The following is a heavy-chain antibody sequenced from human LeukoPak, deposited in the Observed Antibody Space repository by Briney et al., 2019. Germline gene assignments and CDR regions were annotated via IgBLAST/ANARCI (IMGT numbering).Heavy chain of an antibody. J-gene: IGHJ6*02. CDR3: ARVTGGGYGMDV. V-gene: IGHV4-30-4*01. CDR2: MYYSGST. Sequence: SQTLSLTCTVSSGSISSGDYYWSWVRQPPGKGLEWIGYMYYSGSTYYNPSLKSRVTISRNTSKNQFSLKLSSVTAADTAVYYCARVTGGGYGMDVWGQGTTVIVSS. CDR1: SGSISSGDYY. D-gene: IGHD3-16*01.